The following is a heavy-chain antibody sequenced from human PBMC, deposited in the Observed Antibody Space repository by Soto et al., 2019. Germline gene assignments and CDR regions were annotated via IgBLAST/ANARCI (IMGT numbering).Heavy chain of an antibody. D-gene: IGHD2-2*01. Sequence: PGGSLRLSCTASGFTFGDYTMGWFRQAPGKGLEWVGFIRSRAYGGTTDYAASVKGRFTISRDDSKSVAYLQMNSLKTEDTAVYYCTRGAGYCSSTSCWNWFDPWGQGTLVTVSS. CDR3: TRGAGYCSSTSCWNWFDP. CDR2: IRSRAYGGTT. V-gene: IGHV3-49*03. CDR1: GFTFGDYT. J-gene: IGHJ5*02.